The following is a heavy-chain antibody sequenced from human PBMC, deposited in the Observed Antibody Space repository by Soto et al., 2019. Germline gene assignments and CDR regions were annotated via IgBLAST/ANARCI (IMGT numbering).Heavy chain of an antibody. CDR1: GYTFTSYG. Sequence: ASVKVSCKASGYTFTSYGISWVRQAPGQGLEWMGWISANYGTTNYAQKFQGRVTITTDESTSTAYMELSSLRSEDTAVYYCARPGGYWGQGTLVTVSS. CDR2: ISANYGTT. D-gene: IGHD3-10*01. J-gene: IGHJ4*02. CDR3: ARPGGY. V-gene: IGHV1-18*01.